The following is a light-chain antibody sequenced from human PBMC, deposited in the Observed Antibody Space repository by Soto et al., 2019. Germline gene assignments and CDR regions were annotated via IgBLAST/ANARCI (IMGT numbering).Light chain of an antibody. V-gene: IGLV2-11*01. Sequence: QSALTQPRSVSESPGQSVTISCTGTSSDVGGYNYVSWYQHHPGKAPKLMISDVSKRPSGVPDRFSGSKSGNTASLAISGLQAEDEADYYCCSYAGSYSVVFGGGTEVTVL. CDR2: DVS. CDR3: CSYAGSYSVV. CDR1: SSDVGGYNY. J-gene: IGLJ2*01.